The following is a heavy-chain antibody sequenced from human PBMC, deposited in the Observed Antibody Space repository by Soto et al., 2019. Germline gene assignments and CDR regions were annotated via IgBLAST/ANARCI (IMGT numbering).Heavy chain of an antibody. J-gene: IGHJ6*03. Sequence: EVQLVESGGGLVKPGGSLRLSCAASGFTFSSYSMNWVRQAPGKGLERVSSISSSSSYIYYADSMKGRFTISRDNAKNSLYLQMNSLRAEDTAVYYCARPIYSNYFGGGYYYMDVWGKGTTVTVSS. CDR3: ARPIYSNYFGGGYYYMDV. D-gene: IGHD4-4*01. CDR2: ISSSSSYI. CDR1: GFTFSSYS. V-gene: IGHV3-21*01.